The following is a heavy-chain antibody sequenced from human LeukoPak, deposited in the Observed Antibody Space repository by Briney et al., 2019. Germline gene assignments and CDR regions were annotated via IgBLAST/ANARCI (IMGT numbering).Heavy chain of an antibody. J-gene: IGHJ4*01. D-gene: IGHD2-15*01. CDR3: ASLTTLDY. V-gene: IGHV3-30*04. CDR1: GFIFDTYI. Sequence: PGRSLRPSSAAAGFIFDTYIMYWLRQAPGKGLEWVALISFDGSNKQYADSVKGRFTISRDNSKNTLYLQMNGLRPEDTAMYYCASLTTLDYWGHGTLVTVSS. CDR2: ISFDGSNK.